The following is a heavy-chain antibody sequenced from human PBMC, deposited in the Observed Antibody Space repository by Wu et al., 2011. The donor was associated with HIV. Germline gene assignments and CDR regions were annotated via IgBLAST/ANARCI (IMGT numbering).Heavy chain of an antibody. CDR3: ARGLPGEWLPGSD. CDR1: GYTFTGYY. D-gene: IGHD3-10*01. Sequence: QIQLVQSGTEVKKTGASVKVSCKASGYTFTGYYVHWVRQAPGQGLEWMGWINPNGGATNYAQMYQGRVTMTRDMSITTAYMELRRLTSDDTAVYYCARGLPGEWLPGSDWGQGTLVSVSS. CDR2: INPNGGAT. V-gene: IGHV1-2*02. J-gene: IGHJ4*02.